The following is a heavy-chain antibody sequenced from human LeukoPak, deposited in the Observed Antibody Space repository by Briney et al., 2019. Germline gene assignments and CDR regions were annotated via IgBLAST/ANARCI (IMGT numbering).Heavy chain of an antibody. J-gene: IGHJ3*02. V-gene: IGHV4-34*01. CDR3: ARDLGASLRDYVWGWGCAFDI. CDR1: GGSFIGFH. D-gene: IGHD3-16*01. CDR2: INHSGST. Sequence: SETLSLTCAVYGGSFIGFHWNWIRQPPGKGLEWIGDINHSGSTNYNPSLTSRVTISVDTSKNQFSLKLSSVTAADTAVYYCARDLGASLRDYVWGWGCAFDIWGQGTMVTVSS.